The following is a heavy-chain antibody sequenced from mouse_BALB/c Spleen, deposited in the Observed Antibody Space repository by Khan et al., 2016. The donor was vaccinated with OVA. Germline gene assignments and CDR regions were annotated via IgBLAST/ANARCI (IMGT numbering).Heavy chain of an antibody. V-gene: IGHV5-17*02. J-gene: IGHJ4*01. CDR1: GFTLSSFG. CDR3: TRRMIYEVYFGSAMDY. Sequence: EVELVESGGGLVQPGGSRKLSCAASGFTLSSFGMHWVRQAPEKGLEWVAYISSGSNTINYADTVKGRFTISRDNSQNTLFLQRTSLRSEDTSMYYCTRRMIYEVYFGSAMDYWGQGTSVTVSS. D-gene: IGHD2-3*01. CDR2: ISSGSNTI.